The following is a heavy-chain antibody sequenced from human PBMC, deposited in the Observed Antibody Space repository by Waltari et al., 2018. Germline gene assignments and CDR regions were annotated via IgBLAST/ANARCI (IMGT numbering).Heavy chain of an antibody. J-gene: IGHJ2*01. CDR1: GYCFTSYW. V-gene: IGHV5-51*01. CDR2: IYPRDSSD. CDR3: ARGIAVGGVWYFDL. D-gene: IGHD6-19*01. Sequence: EVQLVQSGAEVKKPGESLKISCTVSGYCFTSYWIGWVRQVPGKGLEWMGSIYPRDSSDRYSPSLQGQVTISADKSISTAYLHWSSLKASDTAMYYCARGIAVGGVWYFDLWGRGTLVTVSS.